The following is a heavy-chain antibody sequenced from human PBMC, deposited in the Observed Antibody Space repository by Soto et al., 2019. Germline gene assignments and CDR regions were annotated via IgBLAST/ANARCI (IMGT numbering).Heavy chain of an antibody. CDR1: GGSVSIGSYY. V-gene: IGHV4-61*01. CDR2: IYYSGST. CDR3: ARITAAGILYFDY. Sequence: SETPSLTCTVSGGSVSIGSYYWSWIRHPPGKGLEWIGYIYYSGSTNYNPSLKSRVAISVDTSENQFSLKLSSVTAADTAVYYCARITAAGILYFDYWGQGTLVTVSS. D-gene: IGHD6-13*01. J-gene: IGHJ4*02.